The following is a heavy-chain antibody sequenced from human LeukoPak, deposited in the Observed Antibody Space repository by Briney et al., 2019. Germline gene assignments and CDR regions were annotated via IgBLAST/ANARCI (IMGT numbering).Heavy chain of an antibody. J-gene: IGHJ4*02. D-gene: IGHD4-11*01. Sequence: GASVKVSCKASGYTFTGYYMHWVRQAPGQGLEWMGWIHPNSGGTNYAQKFQGRVTMTRDTSISTAYMELSRLRSDDTAVYYCTRLYMTTVSYFDYWGQGTLVTVSS. CDR2: IHPNSGGT. CDR3: TRLYMTTVSYFDY. CDR1: GYTFTGYY. V-gene: IGHV1-2*02.